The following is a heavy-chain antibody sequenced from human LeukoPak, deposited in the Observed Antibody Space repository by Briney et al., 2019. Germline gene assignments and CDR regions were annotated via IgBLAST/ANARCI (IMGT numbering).Heavy chain of an antibody. J-gene: IGHJ4*02. CDR1: GFTFSSYG. CDR2: ISGTGGST. V-gene: IGHV3-23*01. D-gene: IGHD2-8*01. Sequence: PGGSLRLSCAASGFTFSSYGMHWVRQAPGKGLEWVSLISGTGGSTYYADSVKGRFTISRDNSKNTLYLQMDSLRAEDTAVYYCAKGYCTNGVCYFDYWGQGTLVTVSS. CDR3: AKGYCTNGVCYFDY.